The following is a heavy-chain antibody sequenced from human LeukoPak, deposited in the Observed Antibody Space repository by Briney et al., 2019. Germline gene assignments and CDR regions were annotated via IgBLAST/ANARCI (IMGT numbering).Heavy chain of an antibody. CDR3: ARVKGHDFWSAMYNYYYYMDV. CDR2: ISSSSSYI. V-gene: IGHV3-21*01. Sequence: GGSLRLSCAASGFTFSSYSMNWVRQAPGKGLEWVSSISSSSSYIYYADSVKGRFTISRDNAKNSLYLQMNSLRAEDTAVYYCARVKGHDFWSAMYNYYYYMDVWGKGTTVTVSS. J-gene: IGHJ6*03. CDR1: GFTFSSYS. D-gene: IGHD3-3*01.